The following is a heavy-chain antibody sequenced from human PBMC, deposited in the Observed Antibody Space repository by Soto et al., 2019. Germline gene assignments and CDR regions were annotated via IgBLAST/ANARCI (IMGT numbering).Heavy chain of an antibody. V-gene: IGHV1-24*01. CDR2: FDPEDGET. CDR1: GYTLTELS. Sequence: ASVKVSCKVSGYTLTELSMHWVRQAPGKGLEWMGGFDPEDGETIYAQKFQGRVTLTEDTSTDTAYMELSSLRSEDTAVYYCETLIAAAGALGYFDYWGQGTLVTVSS. J-gene: IGHJ4*02. CDR3: ETLIAAAGALGYFDY. D-gene: IGHD6-13*01.